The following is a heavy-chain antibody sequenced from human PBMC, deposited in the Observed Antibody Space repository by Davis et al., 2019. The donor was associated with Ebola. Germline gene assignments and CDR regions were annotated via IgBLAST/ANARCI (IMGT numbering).Heavy chain of an antibody. CDR1: GFAFYSFA. CDR2: ITSRSGVT. V-gene: IGHV3-23*01. CDR3: AREVPAAMGVSGMDV. Sequence: GESLKISCAASGFAFYSFAMSWVRQAPGKGLEWVSTITSRSGVTYYADSVKGRFTISRDNSKNTLYLQMSSLRAEDTAVYYCAREVPAAMGVSGMDVWGKGTTVTVSS. D-gene: IGHD2-2*01. J-gene: IGHJ6*04.